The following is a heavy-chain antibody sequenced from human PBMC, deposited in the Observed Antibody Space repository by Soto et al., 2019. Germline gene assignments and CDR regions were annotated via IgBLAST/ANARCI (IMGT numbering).Heavy chain of an antibody. CDR3: ARDARKCCSSTSCYTGGGYYYGMDV. Sequence: LKISCAASGFTFSSYEMNWVRQAPGKGLEWVSYISSSGSTIYYADSVKGRFTISRDNAKNSLYLQKNSLRAEDTAVYYCARDARKCCSSTSCYTGGGYYYGMDVWGQGTTVTVSS. J-gene: IGHJ6*02. CDR2: ISSSGSTI. V-gene: IGHV3-48*03. CDR1: GFTFSSYE. D-gene: IGHD2-2*02.